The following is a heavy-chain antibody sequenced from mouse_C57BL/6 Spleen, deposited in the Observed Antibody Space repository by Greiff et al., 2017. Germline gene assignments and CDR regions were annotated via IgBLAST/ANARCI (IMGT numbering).Heavy chain of an antibody. D-gene: IGHD3-3*01. Sequence: DVKLVESGGGLVKPGGSLKLSCAASGFTFSDYGMHWVRQAPEKGLEWVAYISSGSSTIYYADTVKGRFTIARDNAKNTLFLQMTSLRSEDTAMYYCARPGDVHFDYWGQGTTLTVSS. CDR1: GFTFSDYG. V-gene: IGHV5-17*01. CDR3: ARPGDVHFDY. CDR2: ISSGSSTI. J-gene: IGHJ2*01.